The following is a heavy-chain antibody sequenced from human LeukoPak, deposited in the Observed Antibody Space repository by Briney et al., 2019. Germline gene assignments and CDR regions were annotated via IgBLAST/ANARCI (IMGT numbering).Heavy chain of an antibody. CDR1: GGSITSSTYY. CDR3: ASPYSGSFGGSCYYGVDV. V-gene: IGHV4-39*07. J-gene: IGHJ6*02. Sequence: PSETLSLTCTVSGGSITSSTYYWGWIRQPPGKGLEWIGIIYYTGNTHYNPSLKSRVTISVDTSKNQFSLNLSSVTAADTAVYYCASPYSGSFGGSCYYGVDVWGQGTTVTVSS. D-gene: IGHD1-26*01. CDR2: IYYTGNT.